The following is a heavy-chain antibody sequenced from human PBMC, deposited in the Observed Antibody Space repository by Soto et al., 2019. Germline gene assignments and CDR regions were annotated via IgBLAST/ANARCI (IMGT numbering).Heavy chain of an antibody. J-gene: IGHJ6*02. D-gene: IGHD6-19*01. CDR2: IWYDGSNK. CDR3: ARARKGLAVAGRPTQYGMDV. Sequence: QVQLVESGGGVVQPGRSLRLSCAASGFTFSSYGMHWVRQAPGKGLEWVAVIWYDGSNKYYADSVKGRFTISRDNSKNPLYLQMNRLRAEDTAVYYCARARKGLAVAGRPTQYGMDVWGQGTTVTVSS. CDR1: GFTFSSYG. V-gene: IGHV3-33*01.